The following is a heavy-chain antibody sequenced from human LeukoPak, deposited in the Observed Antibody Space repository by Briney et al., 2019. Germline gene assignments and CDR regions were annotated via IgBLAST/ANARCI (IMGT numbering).Heavy chain of an antibody. V-gene: IGHV3-7*01. CDR3: ARDVVGSLDY. CDR2: IKGDESAR. J-gene: IGHJ4*02. D-gene: IGHD1-26*01. CDR1: GFTISSYW. Sequence: GGSLRLSCAASGFTISSYWRAWVRQAPGKGLEWVANIKGDESARHQADSVKGRFTISRDNTRNSLYLQMTNLRGDDAAVYYCARDVVGSLDYWGQGTLVTVSS.